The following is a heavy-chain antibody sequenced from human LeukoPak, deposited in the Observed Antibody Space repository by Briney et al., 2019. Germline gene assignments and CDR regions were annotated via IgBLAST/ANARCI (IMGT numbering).Heavy chain of an antibody. CDR2: IYYSGST. CDR3: ARQVLGSSSWYWFDP. V-gene: IGHV4-39*01. D-gene: IGHD6-13*01. CDR1: GGSISSGGYY. J-gene: IGHJ5*02. Sequence: SETLSLTCTVSGGSISSGGYYWRWIRQHPGKGLEWIGYIYYSGSTFYNPSLKSRVTISVDTSKNQFSLTLSSVTAADTAVYYCARQVLGSSSWYWFDPWGQGTLVTVSS.